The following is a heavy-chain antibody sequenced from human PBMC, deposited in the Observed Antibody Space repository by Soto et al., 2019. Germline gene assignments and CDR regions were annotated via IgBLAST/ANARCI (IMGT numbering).Heavy chain of an antibody. CDR2: VSSGGGST. Sequence: GGALRRLCSASGFTLSSYSMHWVGLAPGKGLEHVSTVSSGGGSTFYADSVKGRFTISRDNSKNTLYLQMARLRPEDTAVYYCAKNRYCSSTSCFDFSYGLDVWGQGTMVTVSS. D-gene: IGHD2-2*01. CDR1: GFTLSSYS. CDR3: AKNRYCSSTSCFDFSYGLDV. V-gene: IGHV3-64D*06. J-gene: IGHJ6*02.